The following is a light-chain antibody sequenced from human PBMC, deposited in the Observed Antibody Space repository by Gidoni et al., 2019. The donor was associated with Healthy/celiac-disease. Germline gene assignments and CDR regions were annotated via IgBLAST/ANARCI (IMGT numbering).Light chain of an antibody. V-gene: IGLV3-1*01. CDR2: QDS. Sequence: SYELPQPPSVSVSPGHTASITCSGDKLGDKYACWYQQKPGQSPVLVIYQDSKRPSGIPERFSGSNSGNTATLTISGTQAMDEADYYCQAWDSSTLVFGGGTKLTVL. CDR1: KLGDKY. CDR3: QAWDSSTLV. J-gene: IGLJ2*01.